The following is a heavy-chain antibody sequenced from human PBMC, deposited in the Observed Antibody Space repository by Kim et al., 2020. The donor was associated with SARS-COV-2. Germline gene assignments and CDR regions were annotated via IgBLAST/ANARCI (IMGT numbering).Heavy chain of an antibody. CDR3: ARGRNVVETTGRWGDYGMDL. V-gene: IGHV1-18*04. J-gene: IGHJ6*02. CDR2: ISVYIGRL. Sequence: ASVKVSCKASGYTFSNYGISWLRQAPGQGLEWMGWISVYIGRLNYSQKFQDRVTMTTDTSTSTAYMELRSLRSDDTAVYYCARGRNVVETTGRWGDYGMDLWGQGTTVTLS. D-gene: IGHD1-26*01. CDR1: GYTFSNYG.